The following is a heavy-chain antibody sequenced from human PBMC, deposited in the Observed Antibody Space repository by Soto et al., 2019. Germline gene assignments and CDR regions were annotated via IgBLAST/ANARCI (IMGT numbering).Heavy chain of an antibody. CDR1: GGTFSSYA. CDR3: ARDLIPATTLYYGMDV. Sequence: SVKVSCKASGGTFSSYAISWVRQAPGQGLEWMGGIIPIFGTANYAQKFQGRVTITADKSTSTAYMELSSLRSEDTAVYYCARDLIPATTLYYGMDVWGQGTTVTVSS. CDR2: IIPIFGTA. D-gene: IGHD2-2*01. J-gene: IGHJ6*02. V-gene: IGHV1-69*06.